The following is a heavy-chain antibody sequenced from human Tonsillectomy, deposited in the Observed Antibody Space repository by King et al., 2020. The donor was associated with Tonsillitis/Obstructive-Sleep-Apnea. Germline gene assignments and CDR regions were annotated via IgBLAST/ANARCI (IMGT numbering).Heavy chain of an antibody. J-gene: IGHJ3*02. CDR1: GYSFTTYW. CDR3: ARHSVVYGRAFDI. D-gene: IGHD2-8*02. Sequence: QLVQSGAEVKKPGESLKISCKGSGYSFTTYWIVGVRQMPGKGLEWMGIIYPGDSDIRYSPSFQGQVTISADRSISTAYLQWRSLKASDTAMYYCARHSVVYGRAFDIWGQGTMVTVSS. CDR2: IYPGDSDI. V-gene: IGHV5-51*01.